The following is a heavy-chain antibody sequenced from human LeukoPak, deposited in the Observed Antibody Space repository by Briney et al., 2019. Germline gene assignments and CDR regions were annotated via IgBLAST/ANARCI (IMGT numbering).Heavy chain of an antibody. V-gene: IGHV4-39*01. Sequence: PSETLSLTCTVSGGSISSSSYYWGWIRQPPGKGLEWIGSIYYSGSTYYNPSLKSRVTISVDTSKNQFSLKLSSVTAADPAVYYCARHGYSSGWHPVGYYFDYWGQGTLVTVSS. CDR1: GGSISSSSYY. CDR2: IYYSGST. CDR3: ARHGYSSGWHPVGYYFDY. J-gene: IGHJ4*02. D-gene: IGHD6-19*01.